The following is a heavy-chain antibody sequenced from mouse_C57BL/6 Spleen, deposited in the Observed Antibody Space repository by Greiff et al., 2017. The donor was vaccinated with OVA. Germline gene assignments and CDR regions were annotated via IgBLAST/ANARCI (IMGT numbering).Heavy chain of an antibody. D-gene: IGHD1-1*01. CDR2: IDPSDSYT. Sequence: VQLQQPGAELVMPGASVKLSCKASCYTFPSYWMPWVKPRPGQGLEWIGEIDPSDSYTNYNQKFKGKSTLTVDKSSSTAYMQLSSLTSEDSAVYYCARGSTVVPFDYWGQGTTLTVSS. V-gene: IGHV1-69*01. J-gene: IGHJ2*01. CDR3: ARGSTVVPFDY. CDR1: CYTFPSYW.